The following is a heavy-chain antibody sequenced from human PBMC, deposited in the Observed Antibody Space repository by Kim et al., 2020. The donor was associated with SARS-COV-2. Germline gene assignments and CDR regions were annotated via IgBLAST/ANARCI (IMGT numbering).Heavy chain of an antibody. CDR3: ARHPRYSSVWYV. J-gene: IGHJ2*01. CDR2: AYYIGNT. Sequence: SETLSLTCTVSGGSLSSSSYYWGWIRQPPGKGLEWFGTAYYIGNTYYNPSLKSRVTISVDTSKNQFSLKLGSVTAADTAVYYCARHPRYSSVWYV. D-gene: IGHD6-19*01. V-gene: IGHV4-39*01. CDR1: GGSLSSSSYY.